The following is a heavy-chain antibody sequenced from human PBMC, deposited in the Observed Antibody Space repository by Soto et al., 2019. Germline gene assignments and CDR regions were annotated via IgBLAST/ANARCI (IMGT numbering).Heavy chain of an antibody. CDR2: IYYSGST. CDR1: GGSISSGGYY. CDR3: ARGGGAALSQLWLPFDY. D-gene: IGHD5-18*01. V-gene: IGHV4-31*03. Sequence: QVQLQESGPGLVKPSQTLSLTCTVSGGSISSGGYYWSWIRQHPGKGLEWIGYIYYSGSTYYNPSLKGRVTISVDTSKNQFSLKLSSVTAADTAVYYCARGGGAALSQLWLPFDYWGQGTLVTVSS. J-gene: IGHJ4*02.